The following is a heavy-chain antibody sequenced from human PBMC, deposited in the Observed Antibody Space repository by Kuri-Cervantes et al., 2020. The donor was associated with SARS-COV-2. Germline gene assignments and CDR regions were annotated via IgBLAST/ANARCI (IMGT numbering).Heavy chain of an antibody. CDR3: ASDGVSGSLSLDF. CDR2: IMPALGMP. J-gene: IGHJ4*02. V-gene: IGHV1-69*10. CDR1: EGTFSTAI. D-gene: IGHD6-19*01. Sequence: SVKVSCKASEGTFSTAIISWVRQGPGQGLEWMGGIMPALGMPNYAQKFRGRVTLTADTSTTTAYLELSGLKTEDTALYYCASDGVSGSLSLDFWGQGTLVTVSS.